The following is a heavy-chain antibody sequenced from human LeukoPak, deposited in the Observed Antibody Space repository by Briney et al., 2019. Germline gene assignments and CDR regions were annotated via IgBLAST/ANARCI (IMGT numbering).Heavy chain of an antibody. CDR1: GYTFTGYY. CDR3: ARDPGIAAAGTTFFDY. CDR2: INPNSGGT. Sequence: ASVKVSCKASGYTFTGYYIHWVRQAPGQGLEWMGWINPNSGGTNYAQRFQGRVIMTRDTSISTAYMELSRLRSDDTAVYYCARDPGIAAAGTTFFDYWGQGTLVSVSS. V-gene: IGHV1-2*02. J-gene: IGHJ4*02. D-gene: IGHD6-13*01.